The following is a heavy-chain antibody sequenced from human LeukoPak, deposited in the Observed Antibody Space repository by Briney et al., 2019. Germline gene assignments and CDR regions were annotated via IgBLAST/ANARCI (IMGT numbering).Heavy chain of an antibody. D-gene: IGHD6-19*01. J-gene: IGHJ4*02. CDR3: ARVGYSSGAFDY. V-gene: IGHV1-69*05. CDR1: GGTFTSYA. CDR2: IIPIFGTA. Sequence: SVKVSCKASGGTFTSYAISWVRQAPGQGQEWMGGIIPIFGTANYAQKFQGRVTITTDESTSTAYMELSSLRSEDTAVYYCARVGYSSGAFDYWGQGTLVTVSS.